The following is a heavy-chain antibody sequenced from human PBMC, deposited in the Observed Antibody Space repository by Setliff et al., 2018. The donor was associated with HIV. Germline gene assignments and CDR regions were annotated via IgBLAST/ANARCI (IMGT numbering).Heavy chain of an antibody. CDR2: INTNTGNP. CDR3: ARGPWVHLWLHVFDF. V-gene: IGHV7-4-1*02. D-gene: IGHD5-18*01. CDR1: GYTFTTYA. Sequence: ASVKVSCKASGYTFTTYAMNWVRQAPGQGLEWMGWINTNTGNPTSAQGFTGRFVFSVDTSVSTAYLQINSLESADTAVYFCARGPWVHLWLHVFDFWGQGTTVTVSS. J-gene: IGHJ3*01.